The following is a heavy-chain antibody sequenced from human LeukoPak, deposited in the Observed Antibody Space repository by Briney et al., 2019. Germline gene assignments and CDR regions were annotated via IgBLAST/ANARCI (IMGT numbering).Heavy chain of an antibody. J-gene: IGHJ4*02. Sequence: SETLSLTCAVSGYSISSGYYWGWVRQPPGKGLEWIGSIYHSGSTYYNPSLKSRVTISVDTSKNQFSLKLSSVTAADTAVYYCARGTYEWSGTKYYFDYWGQGTLVTVSS. D-gene: IGHD3-3*01. V-gene: IGHV4-38-2*01. CDR1: GYSISSGYY. CDR2: IYHSGST. CDR3: ARGTYEWSGTKYYFDY.